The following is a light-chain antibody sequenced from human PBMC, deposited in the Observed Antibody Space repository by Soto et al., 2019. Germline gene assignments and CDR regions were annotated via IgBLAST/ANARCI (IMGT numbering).Light chain of an antibody. CDR1: QSVSSSY. CDR3: QQRSNWPLT. CDR2: DAS. V-gene: IGKV3D-20*02. Sequence: EIVLTHSPGTLSLSPWERSTLSFRASQSVSSSYLAWYQQKPGQAPRLLIYDASNRATGIPARFSGSGSGTDFTLTISSLEPEDFAVYYCQQRSNWPLTFGGGTKVDIK. J-gene: IGKJ4*01.